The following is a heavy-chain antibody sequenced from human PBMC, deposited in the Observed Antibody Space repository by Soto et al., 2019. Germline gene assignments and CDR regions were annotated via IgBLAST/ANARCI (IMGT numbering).Heavy chain of an antibody. CDR3: ARQAAAPGIDLWFDP. J-gene: IGHJ5*02. Sequence: QLQLQESGPGLVKPSETLSLTCNVSGGSISSSRSYWAWFRQPPGKELEWIANIFYAGNTYYNPSLKSRVTVFVDTSKNQFSLKLHSVTAADTAVYYCARQAAAPGIDLWFDPWGQGTLVTVSS. V-gene: IGHV4-39*01. CDR1: GGSISSSRSY. D-gene: IGHD6-13*01. CDR2: IFYAGNT.